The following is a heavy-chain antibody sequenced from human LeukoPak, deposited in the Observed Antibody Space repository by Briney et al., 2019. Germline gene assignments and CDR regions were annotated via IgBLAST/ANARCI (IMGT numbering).Heavy chain of an antibody. Sequence: GGSLRLSCAASGFTFSSYGMHWVRQAPGKGLEWVAFIRYDGSNKYYADSVKGRFTISRDNSKKTLYLQMKSLRAEGTAVYYCARGGWSFTYFDYWGQGTLVTVSS. D-gene: IGHD2-15*01. CDR3: ARGGWSFTYFDY. J-gene: IGHJ4*02. V-gene: IGHV3-30*02. CDR1: GFTFSSYG. CDR2: IRYDGSNK.